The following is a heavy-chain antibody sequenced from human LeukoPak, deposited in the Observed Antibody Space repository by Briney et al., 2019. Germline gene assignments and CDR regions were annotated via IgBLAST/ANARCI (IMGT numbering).Heavy chain of an antibody. CDR3: ARGGNYYDSSGNITPFDY. V-gene: IGHV3-30*02. D-gene: IGHD3-22*01. Sequence: GGSLRLSCAASGFIFSGSSMHWVRQAPGKGLEWVSFIRFDATNKYYPDSVKGRFTISRDNSKNTLYLQMNSLRAEDTAVYYCARGGNYYDSSGNITPFDYWGQGTLVTVSS. J-gene: IGHJ4*02. CDR1: GFIFSGSS. CDR2: IRFDATNK.